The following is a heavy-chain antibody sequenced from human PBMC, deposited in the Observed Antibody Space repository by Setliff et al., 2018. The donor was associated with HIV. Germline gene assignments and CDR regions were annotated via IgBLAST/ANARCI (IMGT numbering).Heavy chain of an antibody. CDR3: ARGSYYEAGY. V-gene: IGHV3-23*01. CDR1: GFTFSTYA. CDR2: ISDSSRT. J-gene: IGHJ4*02. D-gene: IGHD1-26*01. Sequence: GGSLRLSCTTSGFTFSTYAMSWVRQAPGKGLEWVSAISDSSRTYYADSVKGRFTISRDNSKNTLYLQMNSLRAEDTAVYYCARGSYYEAGYWGQGTLVTVSS.